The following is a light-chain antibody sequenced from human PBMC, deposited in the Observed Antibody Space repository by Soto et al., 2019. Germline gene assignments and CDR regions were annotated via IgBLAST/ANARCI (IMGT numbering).Light chain of an antibody. V-gene: IGKV3-20*01. CDR1: QSVSSNY. Sequence: EIVLTQSPDTLSLSPGERATLSCRTSQSVSSNYLAWYQQKPAQAPRLLIYGASSRATGIPDRFSGSGSGTDFTLTISRLEPEDLAVYYCQQYTNWPLIFGQGTRLEIK. CDR3: QQYTNWPLI. J-gene: IGKJ5*01. CDR2: GAS.